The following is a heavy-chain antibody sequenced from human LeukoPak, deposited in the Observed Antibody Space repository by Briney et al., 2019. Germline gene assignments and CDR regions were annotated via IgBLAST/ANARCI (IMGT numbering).Heavy chain of an antibody. CDR2: IFYLGST. J-gene: IGHJ5*02. D-gene: IGHD6-6*01. CDR3: ARKYPDHWFDP. Sequence: SETLSLTCTVSGGSTSSSNYYWGWIRQPPGKGLEWIGYIFYLGSTYYNPSLRSRVSISVNTFQNQFSLKLTALTAADTAMYYYARKYPDHWFDPWGQGTLVTVSS. V-gene: IGHV4-30-4*08. CDR1: GGSTSSSNYY.